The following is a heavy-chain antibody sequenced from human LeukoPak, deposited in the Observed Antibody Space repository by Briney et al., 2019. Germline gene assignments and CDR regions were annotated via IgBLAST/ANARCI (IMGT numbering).Heavy chain of an antibody. D-gene: IGHD3-9*01. CDR3: AKDVLDETYYDILTGPDY. CDR2: ISYDGSNK. V-gene: IGHV3-30*18. Sequence: GRFLRLSCAASGFTFSSYGMHWVRQAPGKGLEWVAVISYDGSNKYYADSVKGRFTISRDNSKNTLYLQMNSLRAEDTAVYYCAKDVLDETYYDILTGPDYWGQGTLVTVSS. CDR1: GFTFSSYG. J-gene: IGHJ4*02.